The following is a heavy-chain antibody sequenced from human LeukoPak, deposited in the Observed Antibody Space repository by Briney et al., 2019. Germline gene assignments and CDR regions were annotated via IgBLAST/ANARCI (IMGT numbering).Heavy chain of an antibody. CDR1: GYTFTSYD. V-gene: IGHV1-2*02. Sequence: ASVKVSCKASGYTFTSYDINWVRQAPGQGLEWMGWINPNSGGTNYAQKFQGRVTMTRDTSISTAYMELSRLRSDDTAVYYCARGSGYSSSVYWGQGTLVTVSS. D-gene: IGHD6-13*01. CDR3: ARGSGYSSSVY. J-gene: IGHJ4*02. CDR2: INPNSGGT.